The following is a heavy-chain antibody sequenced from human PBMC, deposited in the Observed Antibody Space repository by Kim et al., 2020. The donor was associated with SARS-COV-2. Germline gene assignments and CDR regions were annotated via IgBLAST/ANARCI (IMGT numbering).Heavy chain of an antibody. J-gene: IGHJ6*03. V-gene: IGHV1-69*04. CDR3: SRGGRYYNYYYMDV. D-gene: IGHD2-15*01. Sequence: YAQKFQGRVTITADRFTNTAYMEMRSLRSEDTAVYYCSRGGRYYNYYYMDVWGKGTMVTVSS.